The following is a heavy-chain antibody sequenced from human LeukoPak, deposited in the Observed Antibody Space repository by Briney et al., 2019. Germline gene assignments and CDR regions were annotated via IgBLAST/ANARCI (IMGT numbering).Heavy chain of an antibody. CDR1: GFTFSSSA. CDR3: AKQLGYCSDGSCYFPY. CDR2: ISNNGGYT. J-gene: IGHJ4*02. V-gene: IGHV3-23*01. Sequence: GGSLRLSCAASGFTFSSSAMSWVRQAPGKGLEWVSAISNNGGYTYYADSVQGRFTNSRDNSKNTLCLQMNSLRAEDTAVYYCAKQLGYCSDGSCYFPYWGQGTLVTVSS. D-gene: IGHD2-15*01.